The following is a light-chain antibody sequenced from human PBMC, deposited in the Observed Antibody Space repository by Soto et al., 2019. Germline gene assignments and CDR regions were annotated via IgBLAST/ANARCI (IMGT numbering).Light chain of an antibody. Sequence: EIVLTQSPATLSLSPGERATLSCRASQSASSYLAWYQQKPGQAPRLLIYDASNRATGIAARFSGSGSGTDFTLTISSLEAEDFAVDYCQQHSNWPLTFGGGTKVEIK. V-gene: IGKV3-11*01. CDR2: DAS. CDR1: QSASSY. J-gene: IGKJ4*02. CDR3: QQHSNWPLT.